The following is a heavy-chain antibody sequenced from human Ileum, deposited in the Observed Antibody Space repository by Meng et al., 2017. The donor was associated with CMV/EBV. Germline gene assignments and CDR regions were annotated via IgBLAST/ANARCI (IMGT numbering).Heavy chain of an antibody. V-gene: IGHV3-21*01. Sequence: GESLKISCAPSGFIFSSYSMNWIRQAPGKGPEWVSSISSGSTYIWYADSMKGRFTISRDNANNLLYLQMNSLGAEDTAVYYCARGSIGHYGMDVWGQGTTVTVSS. CDR1: GFIFSSYS. J-gene: IGHJ6*02. CDR3: ARGSIGHYGMDV. CDR2: ISSGSTYI. D-gene: IGHD3-3*02.